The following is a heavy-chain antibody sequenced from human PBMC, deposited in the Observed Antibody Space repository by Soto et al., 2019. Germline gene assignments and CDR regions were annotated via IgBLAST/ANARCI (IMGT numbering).Heavy chain of an antibody. Sequence: SETLSLTCAVSGGSIISSNWWSFVRQPPGKGLEWIGEIYHSGSTNYNPSLKSRVTISVDKSKSQFSLKLSSVTAADTAVYYCARVEMATMKRRGMDVWGQGTTVTVSS. D-gene: IGHD3-10*01. J-gene: IGHJ6*02. V-gene: IGHV4-4*02. CDR1: GGSIISSNW. CDR2: IYHSGST. CDR3: ARVEMATMKRRGMDV.